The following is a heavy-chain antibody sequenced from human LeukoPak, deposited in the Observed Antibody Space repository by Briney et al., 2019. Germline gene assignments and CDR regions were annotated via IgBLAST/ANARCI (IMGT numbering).Heavy chain of an antibody. CDR1: GYTFTSYY. CDR2: INPSGGST. Sequence: ASVKVSCKASGYTFTSYYMHWVRQAPGQGLGWMGIINPSGGSTSYAQKFQGRVTMTRDMSTSTVYMELSSLRSEDTAVYYCARVGSSKLYYYYYYYMDVWGKGTTVTVSS. J-gene: IGHJ6*03. CDR3: ARVGSSKLYYYYYYYMDV. V-gene: IGHV1-46*01. D-gene: IGHD1-26*01.